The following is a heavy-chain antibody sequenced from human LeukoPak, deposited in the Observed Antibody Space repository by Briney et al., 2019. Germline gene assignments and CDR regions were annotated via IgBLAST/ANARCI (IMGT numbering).Heavy chain of an antibody. D-gene: IGHD3-3*01. CDR2: ISGSGGTT. Sequence: GGSLRLSCAASGFSFSTYAMRWVRQAPGKGLEWVSSISGSGGTTFYADYVKGRVTISRDNSKNTLYLQMNTLRAEDTAVYYCAKSKSGYCGYWGQGTLVTVSS. CDR1: GFSFSTYA. V-gene: IGHV3-23*01. J-gene: IGHJ4*02. CDR3: AKSKSGYCGY.